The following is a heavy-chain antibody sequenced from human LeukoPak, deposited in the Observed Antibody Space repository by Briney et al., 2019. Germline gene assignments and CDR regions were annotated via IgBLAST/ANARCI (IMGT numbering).Heavy chain of an antibody. Sequence: ASVKVSCKASGYTFTSYNMHWVRQAPGQGLEWMGIINPSSGSTTYAQNFQGRVTMTRDMSTSRVHMQLSSLRSVDSALYYCARAGIAVSGTSYFDYWGQGTLVTVSS. V-gene: IGHV1-46*01. CDR2: INPSSGST. J-gene: IGHJ4*02. CDR1: GYTFTSYN. CDR3: ARAGIAVSGTSYFDY. D-gene: IGHD6-19*01.